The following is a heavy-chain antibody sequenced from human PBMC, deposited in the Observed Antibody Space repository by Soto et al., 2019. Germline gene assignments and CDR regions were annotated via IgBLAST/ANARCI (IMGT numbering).Heavy chain of an antibody. J-gene: IGHJ5*02. CDR1: GFTFSSYG. Sequence: QVQLVESGGGVVQPGRSLRLSCAASGFTFSSYGMHWVRQAPGKGLEWVAVIWYDGSNKYYADSVKGRFTISRDNSKNTLYLQMNSLRAEDTAVYYCARNYGDFTSWFDPWGQGTLVTVSS. D-gene: IGHD4-17*01. V-gene: IGHV3-33*01. CDR3: ARNYGDFTSWFDP. CDR2: IWYDGSNK.